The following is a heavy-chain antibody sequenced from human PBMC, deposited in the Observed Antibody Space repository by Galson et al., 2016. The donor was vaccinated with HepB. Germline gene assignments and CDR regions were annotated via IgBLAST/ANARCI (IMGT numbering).Heavy chain of an antibody. D-gene: IGHD3-10*02. J-gene: IGHJ6*02. CDR1: GGSINNNNYY. CDR3: ARLHSRGTVFGDKRGYYYGLDV. Sequence: SETLSLTCTVSGGSINNNNYYWGWLRQPPGKGLEWIGNIYYSGSTYYNPSLKSRVTISMDTFKNQFSLRLRSVTAEDTAVYYCARLHSRGTVFGDKRGYYYGLDVWGQGTLVTVSS. CDR2: IYYSGST. V-gene: IGHV4-39*01.